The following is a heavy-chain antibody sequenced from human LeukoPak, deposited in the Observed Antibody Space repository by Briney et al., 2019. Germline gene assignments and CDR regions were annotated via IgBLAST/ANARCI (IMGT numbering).Heavy chain of an antibody. J-gene: IGHJ5*01. D-gene: IGHD2-2*01. CDR3: ARVSCRSSSCYLASYFFDS. CDR1: GFTFSKYG. Sequence: GGSLRLSCAASGFTFSKYGMHWVRQAPGKGLEWVAVIWYDGNNKDYADSVKGRFIISRDHSKNTLSLQINSLRVEDTAMYYCARVSCRSSSCYLASYFFDSWGQGTLVTVSS. CDR2: IWYDGNNK. V-gene: IGHV3-33*01.